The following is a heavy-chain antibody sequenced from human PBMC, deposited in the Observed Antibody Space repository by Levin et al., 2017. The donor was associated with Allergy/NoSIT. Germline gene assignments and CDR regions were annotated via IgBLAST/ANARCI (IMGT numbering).Heavy chain of an antibody. CDR2: IRSKANSYAT. D-gene: IGHD3-3*01. J-gene: IGHJ4*02. V-gene: IGHV3-73*01. CDR3: TGSSYDFWSGYSPSDY. CDR1: GFTFSGFA. Sequence: GGSLRLSCAASGFTFSGFAMHWVRQASGKGREGVGRIRSKANSYATAYAASVKGRFTISRDDSKNTAYLQMNSLKTEDTAVYYCTGSSYDFWSGYSPSDYWGQGTLVTVSS.